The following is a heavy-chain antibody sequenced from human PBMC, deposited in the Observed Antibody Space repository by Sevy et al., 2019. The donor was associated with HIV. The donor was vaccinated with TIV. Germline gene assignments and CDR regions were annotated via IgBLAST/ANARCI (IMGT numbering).Heavy chain of an antibody. Sequence: SENLSLTCTVSGGSISSYYWSWIRQPAGKGLEWIGRIYTSGSTNYNPSLKSRVTMSVVTSKNQFSLKLSSVTAADTAVYYCARDPDYGDHGAFDIWGQGTMVTVSS. CDR2: IYTSGST. D-gene: IGHD4-17*01. V-gene: IGHV4-4*07. CDR3: ARDPDYGDHGAFDI. CDR1: GGSISSYY. J-gene: IGHJ3*02.